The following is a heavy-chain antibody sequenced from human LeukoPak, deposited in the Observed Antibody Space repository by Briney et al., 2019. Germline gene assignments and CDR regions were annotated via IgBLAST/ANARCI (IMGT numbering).Heavy chain of an antibody. CDR2: ISYDGSNK. CDR3: ARVSDYSNYFDF. D-gene: IGHD4-11*01. CDR1: GFTFSDYG. Sequence: GGSLRLSCAASGFTFSDYGMHWVRQAPGKGLEWVAVISYDGSNKYYADSVKGRFTISRDNSQNMLYLQMNSLRAEDTAVYYCARVSDYSNYFDFWGQGTLVTVSS. V-gene: IGHV3-30*03. J-gene: IGHJ4*02.